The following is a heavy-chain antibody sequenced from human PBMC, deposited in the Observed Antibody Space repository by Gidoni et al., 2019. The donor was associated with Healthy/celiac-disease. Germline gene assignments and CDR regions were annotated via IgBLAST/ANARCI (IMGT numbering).Heavy chain of an antibody. CDR2: IYYSGST. D-gene: IGHD6-6*01. Sequence: QLQLQESGPGLVKPSETLSLTCTVSGGSISSSHYSWGWIRQPPGKGLEWIGSIYYSGSTYYNPSLKSRVTISVDTSKNQFSLKLTSVTAADTAAYYCARLSVEYSISPKVGFDYWGQGTLVTVSS. CDR3: ARLSVEYSISPKVGFDY. V-gene: IGHV4-39*01. J-gene: IGHJ4*02. CDR1: GGSISSSHYS.